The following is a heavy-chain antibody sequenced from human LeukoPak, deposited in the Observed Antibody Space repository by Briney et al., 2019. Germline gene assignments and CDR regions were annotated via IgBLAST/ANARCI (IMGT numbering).Heavy chain of an antibody. Sequence: SGGSLRLSCAASGFTFDEYGMSWVRQAPGKGLEWVSGINWNGGSTGYADSMKGRFTISRDNAKNSLYLQMNSLRAEDTALYHCARSGRYCSGGNCYSGAFDIWGQGTIVTVSS. CDR3: ARSGRYCSGGNCYSGAFDI. CDR1: GFTFDEYG. CDR2: INWNGGST. J-gene: IGHJ3*02. D-gene: IGHD2-15*01. V-gene: IGHV3-20*01.